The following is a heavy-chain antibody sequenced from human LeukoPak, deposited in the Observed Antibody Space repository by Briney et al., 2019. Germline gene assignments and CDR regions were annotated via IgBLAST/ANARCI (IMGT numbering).Heavy chain of an antibody. CDR1: GGSISSYY. V-gene: IGHV4-4*07. D-gene: IGHD3-16*01. CDR2: IYTSGST. Sequence: SSETLSLTCTVSGGSISSYYWSWIRQPAGKGLEWIGGIYTSGSTNYNPSLKSRVTMSVDTSKNQFSLKLSSATAADTAVYYCARDWVGFIDAFDIWGQGTMVTVSS. J-gene: IGHJ3*02. CDR3: ARDWVGFIDAFDI.